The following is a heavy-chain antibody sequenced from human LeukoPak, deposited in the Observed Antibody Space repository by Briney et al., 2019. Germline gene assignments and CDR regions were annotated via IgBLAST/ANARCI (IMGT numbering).Heavy chain of an antibody. CDR3: ARDNYDFWSGYTPADAFDI. Sequence: SQTLSLTCTVSGGSISSGSYYWSWIRQPAGKGPEWIGRIYTSGSTNYNPSLKSRVTISVDTSKNQFSLKLSSVTAADTAVYYCARDNYDFWSGYTPADAFDIWGQGTMVTVSS. CDR2: IYTSGST. V-gene: IGHV4-61*02. J-gene: IGHJ3*02. CDR1: GGSISSGSYY. D-gene: IGHD3-3*01.